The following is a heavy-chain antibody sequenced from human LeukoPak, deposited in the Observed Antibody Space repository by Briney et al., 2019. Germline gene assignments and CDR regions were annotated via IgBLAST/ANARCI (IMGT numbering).Heavy chain of an antibody. J-gene: IGHJ4*02. D-gene: IGHD2-15*01. V-gene: IGHV3-23*01. Sequence: PGGSLILSCAASGFTFSSYAMIWVRQAPGKGLEWLSAISGSGDSTYYADSVKGRFTISRDNSKNTLYLQINSLRADGTAVYYCAKQFSSAVGSAVDCWGQGTLVTVSS. CDR1: GFTFSSYA. CDR2: ISGSGDST. CDR3: AKQFSSAVGSAVDC.